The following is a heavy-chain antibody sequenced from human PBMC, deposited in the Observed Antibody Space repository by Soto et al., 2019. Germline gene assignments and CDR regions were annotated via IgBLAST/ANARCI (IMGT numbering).Heavy chain of an antibody. CDR3: AKDITPYGDYDSRCCDY. Sequence: EVHLVESGGNLVQPGRSLRLSCEASGFTFDEYAMHWVRQAPGKGLEWVSGIGWNSGTLGYADSVKGRFTISRDDAKNSLYLQMNRLRAEDTALYYCAKDITPYGDYDSRCCDYWGQGTLVTVSS. V-gene: IGHV3-9*01. D-gene: IGHD4-17*01. CDR1: GFTFDEYA. J-gene: IGHJ4*02. CDR2: IGWNSGTL.